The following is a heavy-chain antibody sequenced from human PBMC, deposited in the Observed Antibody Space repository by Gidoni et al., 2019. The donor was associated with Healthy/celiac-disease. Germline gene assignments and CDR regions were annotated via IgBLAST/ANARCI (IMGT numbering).Heavy chain of an antibody. Sequence: QVQLVESGGGLVKPGGSLRLSCAASGFHFSDYYMSWIRQAPGKGLEWVSYISSSSSYTNYADSVKGRFTISRDNAKNSLYLQMNSLRAEDTAVYYCARDFIAAAGYFDYWGQGTLVTVSS. CDR1: GFHFSDYY. CDR2: ISSSSSYT. CDR3: ARDFIAAAGYFDY. D-gene: IGHD6-13*01. V-gene: IGHV3-11*05. J-gene: IGHJ4*02.